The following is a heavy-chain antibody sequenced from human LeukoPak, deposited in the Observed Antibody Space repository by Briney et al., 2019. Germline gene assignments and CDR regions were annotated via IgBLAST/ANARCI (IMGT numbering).Heavy chain of an antibody. J-gene: IGHJ5*02. Sequence: SETLSLTCTVSGGSISSSSYCWGWIRQPPGKGLEWIGSIYYSGSTYYHPSLKNRVTISVDTSKNQFSLKLSSLTASHAPVCPSASDPPRADWFHPWGQGTLVTVSS. CDR2: IYYSGST. CDR1: GGSISSSSYC. CDR3: ASDPPRADWFHP. V-gene: IGHV4-39*07.